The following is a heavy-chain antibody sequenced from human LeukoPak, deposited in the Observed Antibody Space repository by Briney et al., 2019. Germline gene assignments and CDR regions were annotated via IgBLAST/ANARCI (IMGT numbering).Heavy chain of an antibody. CDR2: INPTSGVT. CDR3: ARPQRAVTTIFYYYYGMDV. J-gene: IGHJ6*02. V-gene: IGHV1-2*02. D-gene: IGHD4-17*01. CDR1: GYTFTPYY. Sequence: VSVKVSSKPSGYTFTPYYMHSVPQAAGQGREGMGWINPTSGVTNSAQKLQARVTMTRDASISTDYMELSRLRSDDTAVYYCARPQRAVTTIFYYYYGMDVWGQGTPVTVSS.